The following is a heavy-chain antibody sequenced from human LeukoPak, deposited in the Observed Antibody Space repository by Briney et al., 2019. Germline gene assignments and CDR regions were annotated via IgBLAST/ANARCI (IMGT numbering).Heavy chain of an antibody. CDR1: GFTFTQYW. D-gene: IGHD5-12*01. J-gene: IGHJ4*02. V-gene: IGHV3-7*01. CDR3: ARGGYSFDY. CDR2: LHPDGSER. Sequence: GGSLRLSCVASGFTFTQYWMTWVRQAPGKGLEWVARLHPDGSERNYVGSVEGRFTVFGDNAKSSLFLQMHSLRVEDTAVCYCARGGYSFDYLGQGTLVTVPS.